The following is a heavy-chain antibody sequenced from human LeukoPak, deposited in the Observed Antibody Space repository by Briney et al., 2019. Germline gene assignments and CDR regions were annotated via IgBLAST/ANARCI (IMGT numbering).Heavy chain of an antibody. Sequence: GASVKVSCKASGYTFSSNAIVWVRQAPGQSLEWMGWIHGGSGHTEYSQTFRGRVTLTRETSATTVYTDLSSLKSEDTALYFCARGNYGYLDSWGQGTLVTVSS. J-gene: IGHJ4*02. V-gene: IGHV1-3*01. D-gene: IGHD3-10*01. CDR1: GYTFSSNA. CDR3: ARGNYGYLDS. CDR2: IHGGSGHT.